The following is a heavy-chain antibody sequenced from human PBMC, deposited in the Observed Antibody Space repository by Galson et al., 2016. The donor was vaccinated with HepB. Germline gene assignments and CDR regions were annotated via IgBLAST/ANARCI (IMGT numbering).Heavy chain of an antibody. Sequence: SLRLSRAASGFTFSSHWMNWVRQAPGKGLEWVANIKQDGSEMYYVDSVKGRFTISRDNAQNSLYLQMNSLRDDDTAVYFCARNRGDWKYGIDFWGQGTLVTVSS. D-gene: IGHD1-7*01. J-gene: IGHJ4*02. CDR2: IKQDGSEM. CDR3: ARNRGDWKYGIDF. V-gene: IGHV3-7*01. CDR1: GFTFSSHW.